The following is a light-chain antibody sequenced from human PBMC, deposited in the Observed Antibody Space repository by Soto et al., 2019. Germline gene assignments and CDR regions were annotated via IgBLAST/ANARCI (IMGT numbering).Light chain of an antibody. Sequence: QSALTQPASVSGSPGQSITISCTGTSSDVGAYNYVSWYQQHPGKAPKLMIYEVNNRPPGISDRFSGSKSGNTASLTISGLQAEDEADYYCSSFTTTSTYVYGTGTKLTVL. CDR2: EVN. CDR3: SSFTTTSTYV. J-gene: IGLJ1*01. V-gene: IGLV2-14*01. CDR1: SSDVGAYNY.